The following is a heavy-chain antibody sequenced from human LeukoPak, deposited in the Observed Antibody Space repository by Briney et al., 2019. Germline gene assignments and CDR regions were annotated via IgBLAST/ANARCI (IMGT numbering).Heavy chain of an antibody. Sequence: PSETLSLTCTISGGSVSDYYWSWIRQSPGKGLEWIGYIYHTGSTSYSPSLKSRVTISVDTSKNQFSLKLSSVTAADTAVYYCARGGGFGELLNFDYWGQGTLVTVSS. CDR3: ARGGGFGELLNFDY. D-gene: IGHD3-10*01. J-gene: IGHJ4*02. CDR2: IYHTGST. CDR1: GGSVSDYY. V-gene: IGHV4-59*02.